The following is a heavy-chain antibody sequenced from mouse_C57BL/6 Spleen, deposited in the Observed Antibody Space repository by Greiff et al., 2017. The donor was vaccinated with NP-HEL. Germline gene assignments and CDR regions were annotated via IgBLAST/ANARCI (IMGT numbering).Heavy chain of an antibody. CDR1: GYSITSGYY. D-gene: IGHD1-1*01. J-gene: IGHJ2*01. CDR3: ARDRTTVVATENFFDY. Sequence: EVKLQESGPGLVKPSQSLSLTCSVTGYSITSGYYWNWIRQVPGNKLEWMGYISYDGSNNYNPSLKNRISITRETSKNQFFLKLNSVTTEDTATYYCARDRTTVVATENFFDYWGHGTTLTVSS. V-gene: IGHV3-6*01. CDR2: ISYDGSN.